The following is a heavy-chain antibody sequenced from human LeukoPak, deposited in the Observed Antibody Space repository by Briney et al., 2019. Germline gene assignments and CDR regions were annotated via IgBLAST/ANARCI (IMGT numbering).Heavy chain of an antibody. CDR3: AKGSGSYSAAYFDY. D-gene: IGHD1-26*01. CDR1: GFTFSSYA. CDR2: ISGSGGST. Sequence: GGSLRLSCAASGFTFSSYAMSWVRQAPGKGLEWVSAISGSGGSTYYADSVKGRFTISRDNSKNTLYLQLNSLRAEDTAVYYCAKGSGSYSAAYFDYWGQGTLVTVSS. J-gene: IGHJ4*02. V-gene: IGHV3-23*01.